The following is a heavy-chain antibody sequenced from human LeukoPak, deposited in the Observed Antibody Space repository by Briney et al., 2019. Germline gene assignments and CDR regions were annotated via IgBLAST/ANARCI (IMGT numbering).Heavy chain of an antibody. CDR3: ARQLSGGDYDYFDY. Sequence: SETRSLTCTVSGVSISSGSYYWGWIRQPPGKGLEWIGSIYYSGNTYYNPSLKSRVTISVDTSKNQFSLKLSSVTAADTAVYYCARQLSGGDYDYFDYWGQGTLVTVSS. D-gene: IGHD4-17*01. J-gene: IGHJ4*02. V-gene: IGHV4-39*01. CDR2: IYYSGNT. CDR1: GVSISSGSYY.